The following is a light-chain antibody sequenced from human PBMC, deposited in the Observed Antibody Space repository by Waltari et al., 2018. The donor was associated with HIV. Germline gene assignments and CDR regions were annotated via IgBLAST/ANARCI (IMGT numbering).Light chain of an antibody. CDR1: RSNIGSNT. CDR2: GKN. Sequence: QSVMTQPASASGPPGQRVTIPCSGSRSNIGSNTVGWFQQLPRTAPRLLSYGKNQRPSGVPDLFSGSKSGTSASLAISGLQSEDEADYFCAAWDDSLNGPVFGGGTKLTVL. V-gene: IGLV1-44*01. J-gene: IGLJ2*01. CDR3: AAWDDSLNGPV.